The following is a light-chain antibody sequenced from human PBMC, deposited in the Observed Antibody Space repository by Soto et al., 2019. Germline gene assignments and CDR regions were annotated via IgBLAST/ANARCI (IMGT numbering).Light chain of an antibody. V-gene: IGKV3-20*01. CDR2: GTS. J-gene: IGKJ4*01. CDR3: QQYDSSHLT. Sequence: EVVLTQSPGTLSLSPGERATLSCWASQSVSSSYLAWYQQKPGQAPRLLIYGTSSRATGIPDRFSGSGSGTDFTLTISRLEPEYFAVYYCQQYDSSHLTFGGGTKVEIK. CDR1: QSVSSSY.